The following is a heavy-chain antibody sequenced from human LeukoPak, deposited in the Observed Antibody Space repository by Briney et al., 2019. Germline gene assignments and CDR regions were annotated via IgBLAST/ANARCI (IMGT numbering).Heavy chain of an antibody. CDR3: ARGAPYRY. J-gene: IGHJ4*02. V-gene: IGHV4-34*01. Sequence: SETLSLTCAVYGGSFSGYYWSWIRQPPGKGLEWIGEINHSGSTNYNPSLKSRVTISVDTSKNQFSLKLSSVTAADTAVYYCARGAPYRYWGQGTLVTVSS. CDR2: INHSGST. D-gene: IGHD1-26*01. CDR1: GGSFSGYY.